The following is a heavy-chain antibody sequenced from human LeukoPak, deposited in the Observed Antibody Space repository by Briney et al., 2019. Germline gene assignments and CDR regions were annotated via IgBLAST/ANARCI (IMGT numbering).Heavy chain of an antibody. D-gene: IGHD1-26*01. CDR1: GYSISRGFY. Sequence: SETLSLTCTVSGYSISRGFYWGWIRQSPGKGLDWIGSIHYSKITFYNPSLKSRVTMSLDTSKNRFSLNLNSVTAADTAVYYCARAVGTTTGLFDYWGQGALVTVSS. CDR3: ARAVGTTTGLFDY. CDR2: IHYSKIT. V-gene: IGHV4-38-2*02. J-gene: IGHJ4*02.